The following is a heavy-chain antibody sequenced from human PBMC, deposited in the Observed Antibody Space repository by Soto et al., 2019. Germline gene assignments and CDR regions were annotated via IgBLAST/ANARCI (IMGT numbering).Heavy chain of an antibody. Sequence: SVKVSFKASGGTFSSYAISWVRQAPGQGLEWMGGIIPIFGTANYAQKFQGRVTITADESTSTAYMELSSLRSEDTAVYYCARGLSTDIVVVPAFYYYYYGMDVWGKGTTVTVSS. CDR3: ARGLSTDIVVVPAFYYYYYGMDV. D-gene: IGHD2-2*01. CDR1: GGTFSSYA. CDR2: IIPIFGTA. V-gene: IGHV1-69*13. J-gene: IGHJ6*04.